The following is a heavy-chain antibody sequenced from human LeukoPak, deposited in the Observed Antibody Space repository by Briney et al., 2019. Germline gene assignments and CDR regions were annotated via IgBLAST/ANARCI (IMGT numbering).Heavy chain of an antibody. CDR1: GGSISSYY. CDR2: IYYSGST. D-gene: IGHD3-22*01. CDR3: ARSRSGYYLFDP. J-gene: IGHJ5*02. Sequence: SETLSLTCTVSGGSISSYYWSWIRQPPGKGLEWIGYIYYSGSTNYNPSLKSRVTISVDTSKNQFSLKLSSVTAADTAVYYCARSRSGYYLFDPWGQGTLVTVSS. V-gene: IGHV4-59*08.